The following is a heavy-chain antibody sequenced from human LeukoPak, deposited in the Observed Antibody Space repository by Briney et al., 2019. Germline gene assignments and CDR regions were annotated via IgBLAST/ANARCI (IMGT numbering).Heavy chain of an antibody. Sequence: PSQTLSLTCTVSGGSISSSSYYWDWLRQPPGKGLEWIGRVYYSGSTYYNPSLKSRVTISVDTSKNQFSLKLTSVTAADTAVYYCARRNRYFYDSTAHWYFDLWGRGTLVTVSS. J-gene: IGHJ2*01. CDR1: GGSISSSSYY. D-gene: IGHD3-22*01. V-gene: IGHV4-39*01. CDR2: VYYSGST. CDR3: ARRNRYFYDSTAHWYFDL.